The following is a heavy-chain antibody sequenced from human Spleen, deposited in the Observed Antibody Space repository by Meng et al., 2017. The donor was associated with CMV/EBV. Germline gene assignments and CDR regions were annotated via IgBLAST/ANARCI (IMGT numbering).Heavy chain of an antibody. V-gene: IGHV1-3*02. CDR3: ASPEGGNGDYGYYYYYYGMDV. CDR2: SNAGDAKT. D-gene: IGHD4-17*01. Sequence: ASVKVSCKASGYTFSNYVMHWVRQAPAQRLEWKGWSNAGDAKTKYSHDFQGRVTITRDTSASTAYMDLSTLRSEDTAVYYCASPEGGNGDYGYYYYYYGMDVWGQGTTVTVSS. CDR1: GYTFSNYV. J-gene: IGHJ6*02.